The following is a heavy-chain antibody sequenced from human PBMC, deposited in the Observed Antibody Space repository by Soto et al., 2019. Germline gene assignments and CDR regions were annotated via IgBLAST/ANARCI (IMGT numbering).Heavy chain of an antibody. D-gene: IGHD6-6*01. CDR1: GYTFTSYG. V-gene: IGHV1-18*04. J-gene: IGHJ6*02. CDR3: ARDGSIEARAYYYGMDV. Sequence: ASVKVSCKASGYTFTSYGISWVRQAPGQGLEWMGWISAYNGNTNYAQKLQGRVTMTTDTSTSTAYMELRSLRSDDTAVYYCARDGSIEARAYYYGMDVWGQGTTVTVSS. CDR2: ISAYNGNT.